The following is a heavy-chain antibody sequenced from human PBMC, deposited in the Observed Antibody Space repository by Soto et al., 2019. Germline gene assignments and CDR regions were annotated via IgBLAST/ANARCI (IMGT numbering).Heavy chain of an antibody. CDR2: IYYSGRT. CDR3: ARLPSIINYPMDV. J-gene: IGHJ6*02. CDR1: GGSINSAGYY. V-gene: IGHV4-31*03. D-gene: IGHD3-10*01. Sequence: QVQLQESGPGLVKPLETLSLTCIVSGGSINSAGYYWSWVRQPPGKGLEWIGNIYYSGRTYYNPSLKSRVSIEVDTSNNHFSLTLRSVTPADTAVYFCARLPSIINYPMDVWGQGTTVTVSS.